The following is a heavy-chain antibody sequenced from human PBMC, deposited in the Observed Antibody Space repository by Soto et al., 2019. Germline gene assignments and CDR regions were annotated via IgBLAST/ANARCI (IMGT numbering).Heavy chain of an antibody. J-gene: IGHJ4*02. CDR1: GFTFSQYY. V-gene: IGHV3-11*01. CDR3: ARDRGWLFTDY. D-gene: IGHD3-22*01. CDR2: ISSSGDNI. Sequence: QVQLVESGGGLVKPGGSLRLSCAASGFTFSQYYMSWIRQVPGKGLEWVSYISSSGDNIYYADSVKGRFTISRDNAKNSLFLQMNSLRAEDTAVYYCARDRGWLFTDYWGQGTLVTVSS.